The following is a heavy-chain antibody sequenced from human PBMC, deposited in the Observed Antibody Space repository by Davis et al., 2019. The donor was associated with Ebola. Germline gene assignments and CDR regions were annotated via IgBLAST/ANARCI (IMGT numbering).Heavy chain of an antibody. V-gene: IGHV3-23*01. CDR1: GFTFVNYV. CDR2: ISGSGGNT. J-gene: IGHJ6*02. CDR3: ARDQVYYYGMDV. Sequence: GGSLRLSCAASGFTFVNYVMSWVRQAPGKGLEWVSSISGSGGNTFYADSVRGRFTISRDNAKNTLYLQMNSLRAEDTAVYYCARDQVYYYGMDVWGQGTTVTVSS.